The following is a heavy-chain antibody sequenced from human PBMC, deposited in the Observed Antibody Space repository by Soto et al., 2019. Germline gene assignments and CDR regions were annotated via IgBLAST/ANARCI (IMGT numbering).Heavy chain of an antibody. CDR1: GFTFSSYA. Sequence: GGSLRLSCAASGFTFSSYAMHWVRQAPGKGLEYVSAISSNGGSTYYANSVKGRFTISRDNSKNTLYLQMGSLRAEDMAVYYCAREAQLGYCSSTSCLVNWFDPWGQGTLVTVSS. V-gene: IGHV3-64*01. CDR2: ISSNGGST. CDR3: AREAQLGYCSSTSCLVNWFDP. J-gene: IGHJ5*02. D-gene: IGHD2-2*01.